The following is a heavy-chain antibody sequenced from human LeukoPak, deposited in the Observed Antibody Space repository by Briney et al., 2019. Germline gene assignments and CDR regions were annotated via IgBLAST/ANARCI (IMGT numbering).Heavy chain of an antibody. J-gene: IGHJ4*02. V-gene: IGHV3-11*06. Sequence: GGSLRLSCAASGFTFSDYYMSWIRQAPGKGLEWVSYISSSSSYTNYADSVKGRFTISRDNAKNSLYLQMNSLRAEDSAVYYCARTIFGVVGLDYWAQGTLVTVSS. D-gene: IGHD3-3*01. CDR1: GFTFSDYY. CDR2: ISSSSSYT. CDR3: ARTIFGVVGLDY.